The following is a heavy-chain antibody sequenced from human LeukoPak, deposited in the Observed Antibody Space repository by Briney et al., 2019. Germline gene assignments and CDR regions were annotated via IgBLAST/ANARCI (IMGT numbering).Heavy chain of an antibody. CDR3: AKDRQQLANLDY. V-gene: IGHV3-23*01. CDR2: IGGSGDYT. Sequence: PGGSLRLSCAASGFTFSSYAMSWVRQAPGKGLEWVSGIGGSGDYTYYADSVKGRFTISRDNSKNTLYLQLNSLRAEDSAVYYCAKDRQQLANLDYWGQGTLVTVSA. CDR1: GFTFSSYA. D-gene: IGHD6-13*01. J-gene: IGHJ4*02.